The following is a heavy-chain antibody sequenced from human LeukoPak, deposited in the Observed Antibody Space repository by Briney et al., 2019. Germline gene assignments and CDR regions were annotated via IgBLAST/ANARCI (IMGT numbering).Heavy chain of an antibody. V-gene: IGHV3-21*01. CDR3: ARSEHSSSSFDY. CDR2: ISSSSTHI. D-gene: IGHD6-6*01. CDR1: GFTLSSYS. J-gene: IGHJ4*02. Sequence: PGGSLRLSCAASGFTLSSYSMNWVRQAPGKGLEWVSYISSSSTHIYCADSVKGRFTISRDNARNSLYLQMNSLRAEDTAIYYCARSEHSSSSFDYWGQGTLVTVSS.